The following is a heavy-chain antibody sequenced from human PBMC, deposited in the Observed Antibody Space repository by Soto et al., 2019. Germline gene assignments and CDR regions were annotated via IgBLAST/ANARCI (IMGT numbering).Heavy chain of an antibody. CDR3: ARDETFYDSSGYPLDY. CDR1: GYTFTSYY. D-gene: IGHD3-22*01. Sequence: GASVKVSCKASGYTFTSYYMHWVRQAPGKGLEWMGIINPSGGSTSYAQKFQGRVTMTRDTSTSTVYMELSSLRSEDTAVYYCARDETFYDSSGYPLDYWGQGTLVTVSS. V-gene: IGHV1-46*03. J-gene: IGHJ4*02. CDR2: INPSGGST.